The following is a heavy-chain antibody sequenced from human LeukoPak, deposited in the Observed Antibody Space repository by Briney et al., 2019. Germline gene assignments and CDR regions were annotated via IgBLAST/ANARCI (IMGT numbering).Heavy chain of an antibody. V-gene: IGHV3-48*03. CDR3: ARDLGDSSGYFFDDAFDI. Sequence: PGGSLRLSCGASGFTFSSYEMNWVRQAPGKGLEWVSYISSSGSTIYYADSVKGRFTISRDNAKNSLYLQMNSLRAEDTALYYCARDLGDSSGYFFDDAFDIWGQGTMVTVSS. CDR2: ISSSGSTI. D-gene: IGHD3-22*01. CDR1: GFTFSSYE. J-gene: IGHJ3*02.